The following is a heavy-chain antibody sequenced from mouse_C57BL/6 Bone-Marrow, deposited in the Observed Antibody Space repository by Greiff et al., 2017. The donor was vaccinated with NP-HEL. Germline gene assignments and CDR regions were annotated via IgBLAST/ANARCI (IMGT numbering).Heavy chain of an antibody. Sequence: EVQLQQSGPELVKPGASVKISCKASGYTFTDYYMNWVKQSHGKSLEWIGDINPNNGGTSYNQKFKGKATLTVDKSSSTAYMELRSLTSEDSAVYYCARGYDSRPIPYWGQGTTLPVSS. CDR1: GYTFTDYY. CDR3: ARGYDSRPIPY. D-gene: IGHD2-4*01. CDR2: INPNNGGT. V-gene: IGHV1-26*01. J-gene: IGHJ2*01.